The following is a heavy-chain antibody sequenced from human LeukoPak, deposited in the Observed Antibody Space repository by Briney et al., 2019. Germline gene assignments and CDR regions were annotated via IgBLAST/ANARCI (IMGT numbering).Heavy chain of an antibody. Sequence: GASVTVSCRASGYTFTGYYMHWVRQAPGQGLEWMGWINPNSGGTNYAQKFQGRVTMTRDTSISTAYMELSRLRSDDTAVYYCARVWGGYCSSTSCYNFDYWGQGTLVTVSS. CDR2: INPNSGGT. D-gene: IGHD2-2*01. J-gene: IGHJ4*02. V-gene: IGHV1-2*02. CDR3: ARVWGGYCSSTSCYNFDY. CDR1: GYTFTGYY.